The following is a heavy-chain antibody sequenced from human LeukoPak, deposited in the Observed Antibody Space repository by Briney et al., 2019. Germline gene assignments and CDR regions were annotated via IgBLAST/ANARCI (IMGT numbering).Heavy chain of an antibody. Sequence: SETLSLTCTVSGGSISSYYWSWIRQPAGKGLEWIGRIYTSGSTNYNPSLKSRVTMSVDTSKNQFSLKLSSVTAADTAVYYCAGTYYYDSSGYHYFDYWGQGTLVTVSS. J-gene: IGHJ4*02. CDR1: GGSISSYY. D-gene: IGHD3-22*01. V-gene: IGHV4-4*07. CDR2: IYTSGST. CDR3: AGTYYYDSSGYHYFDY.